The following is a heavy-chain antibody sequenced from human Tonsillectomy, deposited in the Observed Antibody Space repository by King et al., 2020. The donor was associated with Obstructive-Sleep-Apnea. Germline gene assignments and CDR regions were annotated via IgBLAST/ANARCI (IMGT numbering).Heavy chain of an antibody. V-gene: IGHV4-39*07. Sequence: MQLQESGPGLVKPSETLSLTCTVSGDSLSSSSFFWGWIRQPPGKGLEWRGSIYYSANTYYNPSLKSRVTISVDTSKNQLSLQLCPVTAADTAGYYCARAPRLRYFDWLPFEYWGQGTLVAVSS. CDR3: ARAPRLRYFDWLPFEY. CDR2: IYYSANT. J-gene: IGHJ4*02. D-gene: IGHD3-9*01. CDR1: GDSLSSSSFF.